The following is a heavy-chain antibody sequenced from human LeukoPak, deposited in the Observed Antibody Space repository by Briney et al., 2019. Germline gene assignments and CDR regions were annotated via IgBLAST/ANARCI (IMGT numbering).Heavy chain of an antibody. CDR3: ARSGSGDGMEDDY. D-gene: IGHD6-19*01. V-gene: IGHV5-10-1*01. Sequence: GESLKISCKGSGYSFTSYWISWVRQMPGKGLEWMGRIDPSDSYTNNSPSFRGHVTISADKSISTAYLQWSSLKASDTAMYYCARSGSGDGMEDDYWGQGTLVTVSS. J-gene: IGHJ4*02. CDR1: GYSFTSYW. CDR2: IDPSDSYT.